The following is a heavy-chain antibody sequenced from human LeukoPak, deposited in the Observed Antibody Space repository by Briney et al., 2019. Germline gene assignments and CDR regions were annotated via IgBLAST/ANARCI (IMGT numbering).Heavy chain of an antibody. D-gene: IGHD5-24*01. CDR2: IYYSGST. Sequence: PSENLSLTCSGSSVSMSSYHWSRLPQPPGLGLEWIGYIYYSGSTKYNPSLKSRVTISVDTSKNQSSLKRSSVTAADTAVYYCARGARAGYNLEPFDYWGQGTLVTVSS. CDR1: SVSMSSYH. V-gene: IGHV4-59*08. CDR3: ARGARAGYNLEPFDY. J-gene: IGHJ4*02.